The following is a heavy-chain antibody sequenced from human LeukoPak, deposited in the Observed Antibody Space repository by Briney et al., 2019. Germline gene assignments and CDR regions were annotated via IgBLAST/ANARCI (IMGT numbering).Heavy chain of an antibody. CDR1: GGSFSGYY. CDR3: ARLGYSSSWGLY. V-gene: IGHV4-34*01. CDR2: IYYSGST. D-gene: IGHD6-13*01. Sequence: SETLSLTCAVYGGSFSGYYWSWIRQPPGKGLEWIGSIYYSGSTYYNPSLKSRVTISVDTSKNQFSLKLSSVTAADTAVYYCARLGYSSSWGLYWGQGTLVTVSS. J-gene: IGHJ4*02.